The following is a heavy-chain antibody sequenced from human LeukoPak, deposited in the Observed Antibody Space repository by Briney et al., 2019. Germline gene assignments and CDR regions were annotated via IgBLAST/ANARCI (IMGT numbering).Heavy chain of an antibody. CDR3: ARKKVEPDGYFDY. J-gene: IGHJ4*02. Sequence: ASVKVSCKASGYTFTSYTMNWVRQAPGQGLELMGWINTNTGNPTYAQDFTGRFVFSLDTSVSTAYLQISSLKAEDTAVYYCARKKVEPDGYFDYWGQGTLVTVSS. CDR1: GYTFTSYT. V-gene: IGHV7-4-1*02. CDR2: INTNTGNP.